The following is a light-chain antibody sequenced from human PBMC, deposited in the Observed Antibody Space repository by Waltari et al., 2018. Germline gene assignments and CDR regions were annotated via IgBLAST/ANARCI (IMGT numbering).Light chain of an antibody. J-gene: IGKJ4*01. CDR3: QQSHSSPLT. CDR1: QSITSS. Sequence: IQMTQTPNSLSASVGHNLTVTCRARQSITSSLNREQQRPWKAPKHQIYAASSLHSEVPSRFSASGSATDFTLTINSLQPEDFATYYCQQSHSSPLTFGGGTKVEN. V-gene: IGKV1-39*01. CDR2: AAS.